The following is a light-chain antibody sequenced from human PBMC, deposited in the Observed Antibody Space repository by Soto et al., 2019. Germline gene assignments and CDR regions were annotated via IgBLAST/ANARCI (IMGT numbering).Light chain of an antibody. CDR1: QGISSY. CDR3: QQYYSYRT. CDR2: AAS. V-gene: IGKV1-8*01. J-gene: IGKJ1*01. Sequence: AIRITQSPSSLSASTGDRVTITCRASQGISSYLAWYQQKPGKAPKLLIYAASTLQSGVPSRFSGSGSGTDFTLTISCLQSEDFATYYCQQYYSYRTFGQGTKVDI.